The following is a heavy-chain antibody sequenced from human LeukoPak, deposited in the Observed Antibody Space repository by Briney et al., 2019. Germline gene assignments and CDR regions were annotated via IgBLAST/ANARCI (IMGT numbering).Heavy chain of an antibody. CDR3: AKDSLVVVPAAMTIYYYYGMDV. CDR1: GFTFSSYG. CDR2: ISGSGDST. J-gene: IGHJ6*02. D-gene: IGHD2-2*01. V-gene: IGHV3-NL1*01. Sequence: PGGSLRLSCAASGFTFSSYGMHWVRQAPGKGLEWVSAISGSGDSTYYTDSVKGRFTISRDNSKNTLYLQMNSLRAEDTAVHYCAKDSLVVVPAAMTIYYYYGMDVWGQGTTVTVSS.